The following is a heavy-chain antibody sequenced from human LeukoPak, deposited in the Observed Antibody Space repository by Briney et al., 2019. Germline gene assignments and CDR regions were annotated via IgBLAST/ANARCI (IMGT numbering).Heavy chain of an antibody. D-gene: IGHD5-18*01. Sequence: PGGSLRLSCAASGFTFNSYWMSWVRQAPGKGLEWVANIKQDGSEKYYVDSVKGRFTISRDNAKNSLYLQMNSLRDEDTAVYYCARGAGWRYSYGYYFDYWGQGTLVTVSS. CDR2: IKQDGSEK. J-gene: IGHJ4*02. CDR1: GFTFNSYW. CDR3: ARGAGWRYSYGYYFDY. V-gene: IGHV3-7*01.